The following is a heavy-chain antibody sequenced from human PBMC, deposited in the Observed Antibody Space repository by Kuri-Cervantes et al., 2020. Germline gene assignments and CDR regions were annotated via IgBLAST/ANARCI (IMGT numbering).Heavy chain of an antibody. CDR1: GFTFSSYS. J-gene: IGHJ5*02. CDR2: ISSSSSYI. V-gene: IGHV3-21*01. D-gene: IGHD3-22*01. CDR3: VRLHTAMIEVLMGSRGSFDP. Sequence: GESLKISCAASGFTFSSYSMNWVRQAPGKGLEWVSSISSSSSYIYYADSVKGRFTISRDNAKNSLYQQMDSLRPEDMAVFYCVRLHTAMIEVLMGSRGSFDPWGQGTLVTVSS.